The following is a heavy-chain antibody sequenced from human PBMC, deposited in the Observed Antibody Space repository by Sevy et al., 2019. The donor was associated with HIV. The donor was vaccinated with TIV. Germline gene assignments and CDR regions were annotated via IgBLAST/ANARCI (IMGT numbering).Heavy chain of an antibody. CDR1: GFTFRNYA. Sequence: GGSLILSCAASGFTFRNYAMSWVRQAPGKGLEWVSAISGSAYSTYYADSVKGRFTISRDNSKNTLFLQMNSLRAEDTAVYYCAKYYYGSGSQGWYFDYWGQGTLVTVSS. D-gene: IGHD3-10*01. CDR3: AKYYYGSGSQGWYFDY. V-gene: IGHV3-23*01. CDR2: ISGSAYST. J-gene: IGHJ4*02.